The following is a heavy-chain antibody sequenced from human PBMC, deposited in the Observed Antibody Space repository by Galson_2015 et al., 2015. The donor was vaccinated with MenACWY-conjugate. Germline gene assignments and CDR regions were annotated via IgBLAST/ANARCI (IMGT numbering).Heavy chain of an antibody. V-gene: IGHV3-23*01. CDR2: ISDSGAAT. CDR3: AKDVYMDV. Sequence: VAIISDSGAATHYIDSVKGRITISRDNSKNTLYLQMSRLRAEDTALYYCAKDVYMDVWGKGTTVSVSS. J-gene: IGHJ6*03.